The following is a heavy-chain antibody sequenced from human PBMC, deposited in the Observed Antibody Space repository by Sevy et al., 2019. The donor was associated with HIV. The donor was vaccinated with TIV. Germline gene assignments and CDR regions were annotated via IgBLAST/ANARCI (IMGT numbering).Heavy chain of an antibody. CDR2: ISGSSNYI. D-gene: IGHD3-3*01. CDR3: ASGLRFLEWPLDY. V-gene: IGHV3-21*06. CDR1: GFTFSSYS. Sequence: GGSLRLSCAASGFTFSSYSMNWVRQAPGKGLEWVSSISGSSNYIYYEDSVKGRFTISRGNAKNSLYLQMNSLRAEDTALYYCASGLRFLEWPLDYWGQGTLVTVSS. J-gene: IGHJ4*02.